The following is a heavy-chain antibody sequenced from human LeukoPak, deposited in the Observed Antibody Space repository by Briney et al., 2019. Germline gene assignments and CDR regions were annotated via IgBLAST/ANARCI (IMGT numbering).Heavy chain of an antibody. CDR1: GGSINSGDYY. D-gene: IGHD3-22*01. J-gene: IGHJ4*02. CDR3: ARMSGRESSGYYLDY. V-gene: IGHV4-31*11. Sequence: PSGTLSLTCAVSGGSINSGDYYWSWIRQHPGRGLEWTGYIYYSGSTYYNPSLKSRVTISVDTSKNHFSLKLSSVTAADTAVYYCARMSGRESSGYYLDYWGQGTLVTVSS. CDR2: IYYSGST.